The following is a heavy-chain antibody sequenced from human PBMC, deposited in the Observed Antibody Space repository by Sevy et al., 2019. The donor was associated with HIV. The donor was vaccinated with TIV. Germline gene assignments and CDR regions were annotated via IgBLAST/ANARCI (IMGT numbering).Heavy chain of an antibody. D-gene: IGHD3-22*01. CDR1: GFNVSSNY. V-gene: IGHV3-53*01. CDR3: SIDRITHYYVSSGYYTSGYGMDV. CDR2: IYSGTNT. J-gene: IGHJ6*02. Sequence: GGSLRLSCAASGFNVSSNYMNWVRQAPGKGLEWVSVIYSGTNTYYSDSVKGQFPISRDTSKNTLYLQMNSLRAEEPAVYYCSIDRITHYYVSSGYYTSGYGMDVWGQGTTVTVSS.